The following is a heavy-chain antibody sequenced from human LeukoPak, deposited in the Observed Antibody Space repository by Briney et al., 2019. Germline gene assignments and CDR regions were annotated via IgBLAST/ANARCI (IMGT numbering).Heavy chain of an antibody. D-gene: IGHD1-26*01. CDR2: INHSGST. Sequence: SETRSLTCAVDGGCVGGYYWSWIRQPPGKGLEWIGEINHSGSTNYNPSLKSRVTISVDTSKNQFSLKLSSVTAADTAVYYCASFGGSYPFDYWGQGTLVTVSS. CDR1: GGCVGGYY. J-gene: IGHJ4*02. V-gene: IGHV4-34*01. CDR3: ASFGGSYPFDY.